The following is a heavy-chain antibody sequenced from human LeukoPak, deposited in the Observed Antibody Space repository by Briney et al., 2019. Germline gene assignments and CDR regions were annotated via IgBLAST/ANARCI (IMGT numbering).Heavy chain of an antibody. Sequence: GGSLRLSCAASGSTFETYWMHWVRQAPGKGLEWVSCINGYGSITNHADSVKGRFTISRDNAKNTLYLQMNSLRVEDTAVYYCARDEPTVTTGPPVGSWGQGTLVTVSS. CDR1: GSTFETYW. J-gene: IGHJ4*02. CDR2: INGYGSIT. CDR3: ARDEPTVTTGPPVGS. V-gene: IGHV3-74*01. D-gene: IGHD4-17*01.